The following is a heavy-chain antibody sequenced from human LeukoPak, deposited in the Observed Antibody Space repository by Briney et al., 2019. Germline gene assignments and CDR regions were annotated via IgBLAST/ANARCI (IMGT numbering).Heavy chain of an antibody. Sequence: ASVKVSCKASGYTFTSYAMNWVRQAPGQGLEWMGWINTNTGNPTYAQGFTGRFVFSLDTSVTTTYLQISGLKAEDTAVYYCARAYQPLGGLSFPDSWGQGTLVTVSS. CDR1: GYTFTSYA. J-gene: IGHJ5*01. V-gene: IGHV7-4-1*02. CDR2: INTNTGNP. CDR3: ARAYQPLGGLSFPDS. D-gene: IGHD3-16*02.